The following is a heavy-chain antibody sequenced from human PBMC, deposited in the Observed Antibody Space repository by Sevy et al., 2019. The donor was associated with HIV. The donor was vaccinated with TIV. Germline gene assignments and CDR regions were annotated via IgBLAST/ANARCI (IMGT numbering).Heavy chain of an antibody. D-gene: IGHD3-16*01. V-gene: IGHV4-4*07. J-gene: IGHJ4*02. CDR3: TRVLRSRFDY. CDR1: GGSINNYY. Sequence: SETLSLTCTVSGGSINNYYWSWIRQPAGKGLEWIGRIYSSGSTDYNPSLKSRVTMSVDTSKKQFSLKLGSVTAADTAVYYCTRVLRSRFDYWGQGTLVTVSS. CDR2: IYSSGST.